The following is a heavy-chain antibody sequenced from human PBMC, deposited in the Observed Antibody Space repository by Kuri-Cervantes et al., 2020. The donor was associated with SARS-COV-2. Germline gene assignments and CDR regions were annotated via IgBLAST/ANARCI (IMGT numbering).Heavy chain of an antibody. CDR3: AKGHCTNGVCLDYFDY. D-gene: IGHD2-8*01. J-gene: IGHJ4*02. CDR2: IWYGGSNK. Sequence: GESLKISCAASGFTFSSYGMHWVRQAPGKGLEWVAVIWYGGSNKYYADSVKGRFTISGDNSKNTLYLQMNSLRAEDTAVYYCAKGHCTNGVCLDYFDYWGQGTLVTVSS. V-gene: IGHV3-30*02. CDR1: GFTFSSYG.